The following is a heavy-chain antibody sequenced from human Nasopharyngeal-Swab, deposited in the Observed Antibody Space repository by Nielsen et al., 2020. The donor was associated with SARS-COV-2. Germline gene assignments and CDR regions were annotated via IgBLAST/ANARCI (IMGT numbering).Heavy chain of an antibody. CDR1: GFTFSSYW. CDR2: FHIDGSST. CDR3: ARVDSASHRQIRYYNYYYMDV. D-gene: IGHD1-26*01. Sequence: GESLKISCTASGFTFSSYWMHWVRQAPGKVLVSVSRFHIDGSSTSYGDSVKGRFTISRDDAKNTLYLQMNSLRTEDTAVYYCARVDSASHRQIRYYNYYYMDVWGKGTTVTVSS. J-gene: IGHJ6*03. V-gene: IGHV3-74*01.